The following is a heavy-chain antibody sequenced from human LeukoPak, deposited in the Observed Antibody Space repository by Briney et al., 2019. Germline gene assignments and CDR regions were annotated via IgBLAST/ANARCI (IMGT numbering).Heavy chain of an antibody. CDR1: GGSISSGGYY. J-gene: IGHJ6*02. CDR2: IYHSGST. Sequence: SETLSLTCTVSGGSISSGGYYWSWIRQPPGKGLEWIGYIYHSGSTYYNPSLKSRVTISVDTSKNQFSLKLSSVTAADTAVYYCARVLQGYYYYYGMDVWGQGTTVTVSS. CDR3: ARVLQGYYYYYGMDV. V-gene: IGHV4-30-2*01.